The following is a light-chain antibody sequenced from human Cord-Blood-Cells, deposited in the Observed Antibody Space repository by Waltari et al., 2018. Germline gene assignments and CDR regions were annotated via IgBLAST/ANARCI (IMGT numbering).Light chain of an antibody. CDR1: QSISSY. J-gene: IGKJ1*01. Sequence: DIQMTQSPSSLSASVGDTVTITCRASQSISSYLNVHHQKPGKAPKLLIYAASSLQSGVPPRFSCSGSWTDFTLTISSLQPEDFATYYCQQSYSTPWTFGQGTKVEIK. CDR3: QQSYSTPWT. V-gene: IGKV1-39*01. CDR2: AAS.